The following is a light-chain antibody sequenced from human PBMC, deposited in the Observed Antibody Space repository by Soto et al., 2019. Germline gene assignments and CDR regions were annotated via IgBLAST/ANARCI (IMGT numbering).Light chain of an antibody. CDR2: EVN. J-gene: IGLJ2*01. Sequence: QSALTQPASVSGSPGQSITISCTGTSSDIGGYNFVSWYQHHPGKAPKLMIYEVNNRPSGVSSRFSGSKSGNTASLTISGLQTEDEADYYCSSFTTSSTLVVVGGGTKLTVL. V-gene: IGLV2-14*01. CDR1: SSDIGGYNF. CDR3: SSFTTSSTLVV.